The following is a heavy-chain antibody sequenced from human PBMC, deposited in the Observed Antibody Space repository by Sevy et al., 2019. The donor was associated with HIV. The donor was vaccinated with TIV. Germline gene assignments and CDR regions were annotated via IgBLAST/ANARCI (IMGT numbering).Heavy chain of an antibody. CDR3: AKAVADSNYYYGLDV. J-gene: IGHJ6*02. CDR2: IWFDGSNK. CDR1: GFTFSTYS. D-gene: IGHD6-19*01. Sequence: GGSLRLSCAASGFTFSTYSMHWVRQAPGKGLEWVALIWFDGSNKYYADSVKGGFTISRDNSKNTLYLQMNSLRAEDTAVYYCAKAVADSNYYYGLDVWGQGTTVTVSS. V-gene: IGHV3-33*06.